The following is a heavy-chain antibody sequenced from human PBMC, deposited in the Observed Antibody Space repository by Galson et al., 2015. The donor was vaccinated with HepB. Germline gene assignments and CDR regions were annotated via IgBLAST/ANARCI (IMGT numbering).Heavy chain of an antibody. Sequence: SVKVSCKASGGTFSSYAISWVRQAPGQGLEWMGRIIPILGIANYAQKFQGRVTITADKSTSTAYMELSSLRSEDTAVYYCARATSSGYYYYWGQGTLVTVSS. D-gene: IGHD3-22*01. CDR3: ARATSSGYYYY. CDR1: GGTFSSYA. V-gene: IGHV1-69*04. CDR2: IIPILGIA. J-gene: IGHJ4*02.